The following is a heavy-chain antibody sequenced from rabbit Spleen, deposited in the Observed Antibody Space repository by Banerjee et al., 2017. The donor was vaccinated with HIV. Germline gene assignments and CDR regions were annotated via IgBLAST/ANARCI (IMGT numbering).Heavy chain of an antibody. Sequence: QEHLKESGGGLVQPGGSLKLSCTASGFTLSSYYMNWVRQAPGKGLEWIGCIYSSNGITWYASWAKGRFTISKTSSTTVTLQMTSLTDADTATYFCARGGYGGHIYTMGLWGPGTLVTVS. V-gene: IGHV1S45*01. CDR2: IYSSNGIT. D-gene: IGHD4-2*01. CDR1: GFTLSSYYM. CDR3: ARGGYGGHIYTMGL. J-gene: IGHJ4*01.